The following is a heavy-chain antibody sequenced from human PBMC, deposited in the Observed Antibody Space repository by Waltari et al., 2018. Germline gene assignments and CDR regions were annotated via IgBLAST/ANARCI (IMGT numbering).Heavy chain of an antibody. CDR1: GGSISSSSYY. CDR3: ARDRRGNYGDYTRGFDY. J-gene: IGHJ4*02. V-gene: IGHV4-39*07. Sequence: QLQLQESGPGLVKPSETLSLTCTVSGGSISSSSYYWGWLRQPPGKGLEWIGSIYYSGSTYYNPSLKSRVTISVDTSKNQFSLKLSSVTAADTAVYYCARDRRGNYGDYTRGFDYWGQGTLVTVSS. D-gene: IGHD4-17*01. CDR2: IYYSGST.